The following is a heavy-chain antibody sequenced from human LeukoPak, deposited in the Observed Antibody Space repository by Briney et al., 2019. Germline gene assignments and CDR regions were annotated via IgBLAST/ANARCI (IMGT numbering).Heavy chain of an antibody. CDR1: GYTLSNYY. J-gene: IGHJ3*02. CDR3: ARLTRSGTAFDI. CDR2: SNPNGGST. V-gene: IGHV1-46*01. D-gene: IGHD3-3*01. Sequence: GASVKLSCKASGYTLSNYYIHWVRQAPGQGLEWMGISNPNGGSTSYAQQFQGRVTMTRDTSTSTVYMELTSLRSEDTALYYCARLTRSGTAFDIWGQGTIVTVSS.